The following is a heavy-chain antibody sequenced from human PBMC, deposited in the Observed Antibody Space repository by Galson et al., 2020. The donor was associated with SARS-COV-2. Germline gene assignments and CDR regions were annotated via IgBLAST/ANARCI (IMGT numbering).Heavy chain of an antibody. CDR2: ISWDGGST. CDR3: AKDRGAYGMDV. D-gene: IGHD3-10*01. Sequence: GGSLRLSCAASGFTFDDYAMPWVRQAPGKGLEWVSLISWDGGSTYYADSVKGRFTISRDNSKNSLYLQMNSLRAEDTALDYCAKDRGAYGMDVWGQGTTVTVSS. V-gene: IGHV3-43D*03. CDR1: GFTFDDYA. J-gene: IGHJ6*02.